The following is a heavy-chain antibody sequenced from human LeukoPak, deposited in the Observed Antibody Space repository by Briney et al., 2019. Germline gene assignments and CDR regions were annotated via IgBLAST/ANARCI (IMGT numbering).Heavy chain of an antibody. D-gene: IGHD3-3*01. Sequence: ASVKVSCKASGGTFSSYAISWVRQAPGQGLEWMGGIIPIFGTANYAQKFQGRVTITADESTSTAYMELSSLRSEDTAVYYCATDFWSGYPPYYYYGMDVWGQGTTVTVSS. CDR1: GGTFSSYA. CDR2: IIPIFGTA. V-gene: IGHV1-69*13. CDR3: ATDFWSGYPPYYYYGMDV. J-gene: IGHJ6*02.